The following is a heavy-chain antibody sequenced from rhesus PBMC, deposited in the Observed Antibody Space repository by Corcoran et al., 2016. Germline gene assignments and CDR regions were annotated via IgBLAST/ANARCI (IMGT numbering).Heavy chain of an antibody. CDR3: TRAPSGWGAAY. D-gene: IGHD2-21*01. CDR2: INGDSGKT. V-gene: IGHV4-80*01. J-gene: IGHJ4*01. Sequence: QVQLQESGPGLVKPSETLSLTCTATGASFLSDWGRWIRQSPGKGLEWLGEINGDSGKTTYHPSFKSRITISKDASKNQFSLNLNSVTAADTAMYYCTRAPSGWGAAYWGQGVLVTVSS. CDR1: GASFLSDW.